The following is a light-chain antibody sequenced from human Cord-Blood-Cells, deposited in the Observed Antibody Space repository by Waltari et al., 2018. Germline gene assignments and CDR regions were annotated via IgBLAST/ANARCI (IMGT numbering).Light chain of an antibody. V-gene: IGKV1-8*01. Sequence: AIRMTQSPSSFSASTGDRVTITCRASQGISSYLAWYHQKSGNAPNLLIYAAYTLQSGVPSRFSGSGSGTDFTLNISCLQSEDFATYYCQQYYSYPWTFGQGTKVEIK. J-gene: IGKJ1*01. CDR1: QGISSY. CDR2: AAY. CDR3: QQYYSYPWT.